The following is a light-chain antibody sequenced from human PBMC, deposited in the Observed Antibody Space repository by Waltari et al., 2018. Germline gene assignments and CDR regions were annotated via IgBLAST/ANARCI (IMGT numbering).Light chain of an antibody. J-gene: IGLJ2*01. CDR3: VAWDDSLNGHVV. V-gene: IGLV1-44*01. CDR2: SNK. CDR1: SSNIGSNT. Sequence: QSVLTQPPSASGTPGQRVTISCSGSSSNIGSNTVNWYQQLPGTAPKLLIYSNKQRPSGVPDRFSGSKFGTSASLAISGLQSEDEADYYCVAWDDSLNGHVVFGGGTKLTVL.